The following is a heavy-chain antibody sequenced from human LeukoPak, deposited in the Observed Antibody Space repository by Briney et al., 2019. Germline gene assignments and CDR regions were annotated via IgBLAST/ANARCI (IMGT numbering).Heavy chain of an antibody. CDR2: ISSSGSTI. J-gene: IGHJ4*02. CDR1: GFTFSSYE. Sequence: GGSLRLSCAASGFTFSSYEMNWVRQAPGKGLEWVSYISSSGSTIYYADSVKGRFTISRDNAKNSLYLQMNSLRAEDTAVYYCARVRKVRVFGSYGSSENFDYWGQGTLVTVSS. CDR3: ARVRKVRVFGSYGSSENFDY. D-gene: IGHD1-26*01. V-gene: IGHV3-48*03.